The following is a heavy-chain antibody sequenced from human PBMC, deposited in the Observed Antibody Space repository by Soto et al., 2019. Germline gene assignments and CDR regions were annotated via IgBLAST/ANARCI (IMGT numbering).Heavy chain of an antibody. CDR2: IHYSGST. V-gene: IGHV4-59*08. J-gene: IGHJ4*02. D-gene: IGHD7-27*01. CDR3: ASHLRPTNWGGGYFDY. CDR1: GGSISPYY. Sequence: PSETLSLTCTVSGGSISPYYWSWIRQPPGKGLEWIGYIHYSGSTNYNPSLKSRVTISMDTSRNQFSLKLTSVTAADTAVYYCASHLRPTNWGGGYFDYWGQGPLVTVSS.